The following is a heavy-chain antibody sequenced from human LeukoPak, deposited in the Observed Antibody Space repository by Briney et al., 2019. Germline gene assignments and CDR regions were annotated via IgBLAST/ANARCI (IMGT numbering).Heavy chain of an antibody. CDR1: GFTFSSYS. CDR3: ARDQTIVVVPAHGFDI. CDR2: ISSSSSYI. J-gene: IGHJ3*02. D-gene: IGHD2-2*01. Sequence: GGSLRLSCAASGFTFSSYSMNWVRQAPGKGLEWVSSISSSSSYIYYADSVKGRFTISRDNAKNSLYLQMNSLRAEDTAVYYCARDQTIVVVPAHGFDIWGQGTMVTVSS. V-gene: IGHV3-21*01.